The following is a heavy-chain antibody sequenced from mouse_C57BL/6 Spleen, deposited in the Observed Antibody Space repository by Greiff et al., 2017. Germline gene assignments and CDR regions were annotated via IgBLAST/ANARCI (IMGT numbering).Heavy chain of an antibody. CDR3: ATGLPDWYFDV. CDR1: GYTFTDYN. CDR2: INPNNGGT. D-gene: IGHD2-2*01. V-gene: IGHV1-22*01. J-gene: IGHJ1*03. Sequence: VQLKESGPELVKPGASVKMSCKASGYTFTDYNMHWVKQSHGKSLEWIGYINPNNGGTSYNQKFKGKATLTVNKSSSTAYMELRSLHSEDSAVYYCATGLPDWYFDVWGTGTTVTVSS.